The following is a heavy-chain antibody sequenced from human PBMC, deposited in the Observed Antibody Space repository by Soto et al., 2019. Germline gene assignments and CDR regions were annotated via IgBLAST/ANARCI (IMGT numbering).Heavy chain of an antibody. D-gene: IGHD6-13*01. CDR1: GGSISSSSYY. V-gene: IGHV4-39*01. J-gene: IGHJ4*02. Sequence: SETLSLTCTVSGGSISSSSYYWGWIRQPPGKGLEWIGSIYYSGSTYYNPSLKGRVTISVDTSKNQFSLKLSSVTAADTAVYYCARGAAAAESFDYWGQGTLVTVSS. CDR2: IYYSGST. CDR3: ARGAAAAESFDY.